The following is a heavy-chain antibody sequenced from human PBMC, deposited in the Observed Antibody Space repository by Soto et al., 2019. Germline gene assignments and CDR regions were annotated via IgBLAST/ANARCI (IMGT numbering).Heavy chain of an antibody. Sequence: SVKVSCKASGGTFSNYAISWLRQAPGQGLEWMGGIIPIFGTSNYAQKFQGRVTITADESTSIAYMELSSLRSEDTAVYYCARGPRYCFSTSCYGSPWG. D-gene: IGHD2-2*01. CDR1: GGTFSNYA. CDR3: ARGPRYCFSTSCYGSP. CDR2: IIPIFGTS. J-gene: IGHJ5*02. V-gene: IGHV1-69*13.